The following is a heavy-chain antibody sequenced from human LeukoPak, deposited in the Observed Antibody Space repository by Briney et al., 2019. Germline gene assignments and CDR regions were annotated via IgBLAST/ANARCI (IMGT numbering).Heavy chain of an antibody. J-gene: IGHJ4*02. CDR1: GYSISSGYY. CDR2: MYQSGST. D-gene: IGHD1-26*01. V-gene: IGHV4-38-2*02. CDR3: ARGGTRLLPDY. Sequence: SETLSLTCIVSGYSISSGYYWGWIRKPPGKGREGIGSMYQSGSTYYNPSLKSRVTISVDTSKNQFSLKLSSVTAADTAVYYCARGGTRLLPDYWGQGTLVTVSS.